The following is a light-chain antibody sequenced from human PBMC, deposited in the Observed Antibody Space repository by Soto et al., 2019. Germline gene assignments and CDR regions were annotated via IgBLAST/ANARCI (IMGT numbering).Light chain of an antibody. V-gene: IGKV3-20*01. Sequence: EIVLTQSPATLSLSPGERATLACRASQSVSNNHLAWYQQKPGQAPRLLIYGASSRAAGIPDRFGGSGSGTDFTLTISRLEPEDFAVYYCQQYNNWPPLTFGGGTKVEIK. J-gene: IGKJ4*01. CDR3: QQYNNWPPLT. CDR1: QSVSNNH. CDR2: GAS.